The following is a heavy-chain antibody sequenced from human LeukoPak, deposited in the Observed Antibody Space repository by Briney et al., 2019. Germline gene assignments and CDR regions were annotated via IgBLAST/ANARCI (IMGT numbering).Heavy chain of an antibody. V-gene: IGHV3-23*01. CDR2: ISGSGGST. D-gene: IGHD3-16*02. CDR3: AKDLGDAITFGGVIVIPPYFDY. J-gene: IGHJ4*02. CDR1: GFIFSSYS. Sequence: PGGSLRLSCAASGFIFSSYSMSWVRQAPGKGLEWVSAISGSGGSTYYANSVKGRFTISRDNSKHTLYLQMNSLRAEDTAVYYCAKDLGDAITFGGVIVIPPYFDYWGQGTLVTVSS.